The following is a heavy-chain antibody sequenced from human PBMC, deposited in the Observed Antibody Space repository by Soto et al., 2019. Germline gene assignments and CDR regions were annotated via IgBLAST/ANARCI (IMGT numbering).Heavy chain of an antibody. V-gene: IGHV4-4*02. CDR3: AGEGGWYREHYFDY. Sequence: QVQLQESGPGLVKPSGTLSLTCAVSSGSISSSNWWSWARQPPGKGLEWIGEIYHSGSTNYNPSLKSRVTIAVDKSKNQFSLKLSSVTAADTAVYYCAGEGGWYREHYFDYWGQGTLVTVSS. CDR1: SGSISSSNW. J-gene: IGHJ4*02. CDR2: IYHSGST. D-gene: IGHD6-19*01.